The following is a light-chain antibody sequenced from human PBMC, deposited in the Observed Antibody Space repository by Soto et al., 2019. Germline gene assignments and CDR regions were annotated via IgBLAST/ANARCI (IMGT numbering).Light chain of an antibody. J-gene: IGLJ3*02. Sequence: QLVLTQPPSASGTPGQRVPISCSGSSSNIGINPVNWYQQLPGTAPKLLVFSTNQRPSGVPDRFSASKSGASASLAISGLRSEDEADYYCAAWDDSLNGWVFGGGTKLTVL. V-gene: IGLV1-44*01. CDR1: SSNIGINP. CDR2: STN. CDR3: AAWDDSLNGWV.